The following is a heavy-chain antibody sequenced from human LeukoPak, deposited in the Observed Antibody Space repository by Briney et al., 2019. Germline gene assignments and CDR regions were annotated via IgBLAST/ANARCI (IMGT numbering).Heavy chain of an antibody. V-gene: IGHV3-64*04. D-gene: IGHD1-26*01. J-gene: IGHJ4*02. Sequence: GGSLRLSCSASGFTFSGHFMHWVRQAPGKGLEYVSSISINGDKTYYAESVKGRFTISRDNSKNTLYFQMNSLRVEDTAVYYCARGGGIYGLWDYWGQGTLVTVSS. CDR2: ISINGDKT. CDR1: GFTFSGHF. CDR3: ARGGGIYGLWDY.